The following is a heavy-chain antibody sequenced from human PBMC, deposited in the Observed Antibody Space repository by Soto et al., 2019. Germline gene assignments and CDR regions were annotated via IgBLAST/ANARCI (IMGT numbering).Heavy chain of an antibody. J-gene: IGHJ4*02. CDR3: ARDLLTGDYLKYYFDY. Sequence: QVQLVESGGGAVQPGRSLRLSCAASGFTFSSYAMHWVRQAPGKGLEWVAVISYDGSNKYYADSVKGRFTISRDNSKNTLYLQMNSLRAEYTAVYYCARDLLTGDYLKYYFDYWGQGTLVTVSS. D-gene: IGHD3-9*01. CDR2: ISYDGSNK. CDR1: GFTFSSYA. V-gene: IGHV3-30-3*01.